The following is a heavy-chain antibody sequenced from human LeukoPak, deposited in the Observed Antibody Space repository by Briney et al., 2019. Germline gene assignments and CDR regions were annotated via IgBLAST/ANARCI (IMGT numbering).Heavy chain of an antibody. D-gene: IGHD3-3*01. J-gene: IGHJ5*02. CDR3: ARHLGFTIFGVVIRAKWFDP. CDR1: GYSISSGYY. V-gene: IGHV4-38-2*01. CDR2: IYHSGST. Sequence: SETLSLTCAVSGYSISSGYYWGWIRQPPGKGLEWIGSIYHSGSTYYNPTLKSRVIISVDTSKNQFSLKLSSVTAADTAVYYCARHLGFTIFGVVIRAKWFDPWGQGTLVTVSS.